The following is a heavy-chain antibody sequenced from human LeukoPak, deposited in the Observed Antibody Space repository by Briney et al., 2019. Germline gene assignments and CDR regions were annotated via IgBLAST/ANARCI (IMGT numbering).Heavy chain of an antibody. CDR2: ISSDSNTI. D-gene: IGHD3/OR15-3a*01. J-gene: IGHJ4*02. CDR1: GFTFSTHG. Sequence: GGSLKLSCAASGFTFSTHGMIWVRQAPGKVLEWVSYISSDSNTIQYADSVRGRFTISRDNAKNSLFLQMYSLRPEDTAVYYCARDLVGLDYWGQGTLVTVSS. V-gene: IGHV3-48*01. CDR3: ARDLVGLDY.